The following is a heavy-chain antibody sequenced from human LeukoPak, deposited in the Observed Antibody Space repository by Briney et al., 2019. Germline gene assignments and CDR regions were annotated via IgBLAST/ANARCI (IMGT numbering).Heavy chain of an antibody. J-gene: IGHJ4*02. Sequence: GGTLRLSCAASGFIFSSYGMSWVRQAPGKGLEWVSGISGSGGSTYYADSVKGRFTISRDNSKNTLYLQMNSLRAEDTAVYYCAKGVKFGESSRFDYWGQGTLVTVSS. CDR3: AKGVKFGESSRFDY. CDR2: ISGSGGST. V-gene: IGHV3-23*01. D-gene: IGHD3-10*01. CDR1: GFIFSSYG.